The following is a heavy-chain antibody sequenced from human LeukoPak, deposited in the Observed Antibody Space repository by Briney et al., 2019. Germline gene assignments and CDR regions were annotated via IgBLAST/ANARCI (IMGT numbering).Heavy chain of an antibody. CDR1: GYTFRDYS. Sequence: ASVKVSCKSSGYTFRDYSFTWVRQAPEQGLEWMGWISPFKGGPDYAQKFQGRVTMTEDTSTDTAYMELSSLRSEDTAVYYCATLEMATISFGYWGQGTLVTVSS. CDR3: ATLEMATISFGY. V-gene: IGHV1-18*01. CDR2: ISPFKGGP. J-gene: IGHJ4*02. D-gene: IGHD5-24*01.